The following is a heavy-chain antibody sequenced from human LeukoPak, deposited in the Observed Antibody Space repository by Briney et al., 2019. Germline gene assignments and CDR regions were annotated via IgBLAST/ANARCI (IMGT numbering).Heavy chain of an antibody. D-gene: IGHD3-3*01. Sequence: PGGSLRLSCAASGFTFSSYSMNWVRQAPGKGLEWVSYISSSSSTIYYAASVKGRFTIYRDNAKNSLYLQMTSLRAEDTAVYYCARDPRRFLEWLSANWFDPWGQGTLVTVSS. CDR3: ARDPRRFLEWLSANWFDP. V-gene: IGHV3-48*01. CDR1: GFTFSSYS. CDR2: ISSSSSTI. J-gene: IGHJ5*02.